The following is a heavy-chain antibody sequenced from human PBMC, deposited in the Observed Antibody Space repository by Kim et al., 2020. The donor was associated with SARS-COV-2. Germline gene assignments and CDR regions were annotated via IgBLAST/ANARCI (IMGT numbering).Heavy chain of an antibody. CDR2: T. J-gene: IGHJ4*02. Sequence: TNYTPSLKSRVTISVDTSKNQFSLKLSSVTAAATAVYYCASMVRGPKDYWGQGTLVTVSS. D-gene: IGHD3-10*01. V-gene: IGHV4-34*01. CDR3: ASMVRGPKDY.